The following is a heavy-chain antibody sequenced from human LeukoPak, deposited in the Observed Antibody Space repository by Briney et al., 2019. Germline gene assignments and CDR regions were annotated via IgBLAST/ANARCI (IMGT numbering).Heavy chain of an antibody. CDR1: GYTLTELS. J-gene: IGHJ6*02. V-gene: IGHV1-24*01. CDR3: ATGPSYSNFYYGMDV. Sequence: RASVKVSCKVSGYTLTELSMHWVRQAPGKGLEWMGGFDPEDGETIYAQKFQGRVTMTEDTSTDTAYMELSSLRSEDTAVYYCATGPSYSNFYYGMDVWGQGTTVTVSS. D-gene: IGHD4-11*01. CDR2: FDPEDGET.